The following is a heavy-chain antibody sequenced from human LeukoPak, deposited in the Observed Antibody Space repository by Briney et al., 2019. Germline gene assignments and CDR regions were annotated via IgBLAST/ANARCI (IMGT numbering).Heavy chain of an antibody. V-gene: IGHV3-7*01. CDR1: GFVFSASY. CDR2: IKPDGSEK. Sequence: GGSLRLSCAASGFVFSASYMSWVRKAPGKGLDWVATIKPDGSEKYHVDSVSGRFTISRDNTNDSLFLQMNSLRVDDTAVYYCVRGGTYWTVSWGQGTLVNVS. CDR3: VRGGTYWTVS. J-gene: IGHJ5*01.